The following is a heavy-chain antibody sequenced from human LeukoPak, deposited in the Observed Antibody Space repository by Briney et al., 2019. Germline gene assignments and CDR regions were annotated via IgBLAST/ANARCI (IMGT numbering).Heavy chain of an antibody. CDR2: INPNSGGT. J-gene: IGHJ5*02. CDR3: ARAGAVVDNWFDP. Sequence: GASVKVSCKASGYTFTCYYIHWVRQAPGQGLEWMGWINPNSGGTNYAQKFQGRVTMTRDTSISTAYMELSGLRSDDTAVYYCARAGAVVDNWFDPWGQGTLVTVSS. CDR1: GYTFTCYY. D-gene: IGHD2-15*01. V-gene: IGHV1-2*02.